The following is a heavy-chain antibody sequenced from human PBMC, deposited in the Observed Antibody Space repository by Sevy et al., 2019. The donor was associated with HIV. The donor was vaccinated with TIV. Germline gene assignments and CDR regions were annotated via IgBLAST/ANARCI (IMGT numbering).Heavy chain of an antibody. Sequence: ASVKVSCKASGGTFSSYAISWVRQAPGQGLEWMGGIIPIFGTANYAQKFQGRVTITADESTSTAYMELSSPRSEDTAVYYCARDVAAVGTGPQRRNNWFDPWGQGTLVTVSS. CDR1: GGTFSSYA. J-gene: IGHJ5*02. D-gene: IGHD6-13*01. CDR2: IIPIFGTA. CDR3: ARDVAAVGTGPQRRNNWFDP. V-gene: IGHV1-69*13.